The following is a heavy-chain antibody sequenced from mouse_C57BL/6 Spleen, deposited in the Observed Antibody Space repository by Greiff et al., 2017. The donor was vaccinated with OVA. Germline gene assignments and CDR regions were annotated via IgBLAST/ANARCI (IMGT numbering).Heavy chain of an antibody. CDR3: ARSSPLYFDV. CDR1: GYAFTNYL. Sequence: QVQLQQSGAELVRPGTSVKVSCKASGYAFTNYLIEWVKQRPGQGLEWIGVINPGSGGTNYNEKFKGKATLTADKSSSTAYMQLSSLTSEDSAVYFCARSSPLYFDVWGTGTTVTVSS. V-gene: IGHV1-54*01. J-gene: IGHJ1*03. CDR2: INPGSGGT.